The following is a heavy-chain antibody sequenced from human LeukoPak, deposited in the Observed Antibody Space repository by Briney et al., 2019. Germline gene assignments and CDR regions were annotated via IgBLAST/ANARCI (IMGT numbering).Heavy chain of an antibody. J-gene: IGHJ5*02. CDR2: FNHGGST. CDR3: ARHGYYYDSSGYCRWFDP. V-gene: IGHV4-34*01. Sequence: PSETLSLTCAVYGGSFSGYYWSWIRQPPANGLEWIGEFNHGGSTNYNPSLKSRVTISVDTSKNQFSLKLSSVAAADTAVYYCARHGYYYDSSGYCRWFDPWGQGTLVTVSS. D-gene: IGHD3-22*01. CDR1: GGSFSGYY.